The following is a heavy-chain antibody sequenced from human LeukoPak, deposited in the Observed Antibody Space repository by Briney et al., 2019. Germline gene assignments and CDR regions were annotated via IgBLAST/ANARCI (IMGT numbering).Heavy chain of an antibody. J-gene: IGHJ4*02. D-gene: IGHD3-10*01. Sequence: SETLSLTCAVSGGSVSSGGYSWSWIRQPPGKGLEWIGYIYDSGSTYYNPSLKSRVTISLDRSKNQFPLKLSSVTAADTAVYYCARYGGSGTYFFDYWGQGNLVTVSS. V-gene: IGHV4-30-2*01. CDR3: ARYGGSGTYFFDY. CDR2: IYDSGST. CDR1: GGSVSSGGYS.